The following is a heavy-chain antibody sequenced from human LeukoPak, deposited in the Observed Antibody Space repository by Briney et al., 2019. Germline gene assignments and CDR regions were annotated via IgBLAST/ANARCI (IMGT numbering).Heavy chain of an antibody. CDR2: IYFSGRT. V-gene: IGHV4-39*07. Sequence: SETLSLTCTVSGGSIRITSYYWGWIRQSPGREPEWIGSIYFSGRTHYNPSLESRVTISVDTSNNQFSLRLYSVTAADTAVYYCARGGSYWDSWGQGTLVTVSS. D-gene: IGHD3-10*01. J-gene: IGHJ4*02. CDR3: ARGGSYWDS. CDR1: GGSIRITSYY.